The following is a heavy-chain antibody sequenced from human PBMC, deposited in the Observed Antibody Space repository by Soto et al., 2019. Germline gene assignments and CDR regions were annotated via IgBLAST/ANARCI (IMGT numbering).Heavy chain of an antibody. D-gene: IGHD2-15*01. CDR3: AKDSLGDYYYYGMDV. J-gene: IGHJ6*02. CDR2: IGDSGGTT. V-gene: IGHV3-23*01. Sequence: SLRLSCAASGFTFSRFAMNWVRQAPGKGLEWVSGIGDSGGTTFYADSVKGRFTISRDNSKNTLFLQMNSLRAEDTAVYYCAKDSLGDYYYYGMDVWGQGTTVTVSS. CDR1: GFTFSRFA.